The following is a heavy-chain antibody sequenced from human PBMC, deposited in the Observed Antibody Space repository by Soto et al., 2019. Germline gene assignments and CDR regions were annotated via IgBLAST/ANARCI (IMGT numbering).Heavy chain of an antibody. V-gene: IGHV4-39*01. Sequence: SETLSLTCSVSGGSISSSRSYWAWFRQPPGKELEWIANIFYAGNTYYNPSLKSRITIYPDTSKNQFSLQLNSVTPEDTAVYYCARGGKSESFLRDAFDIWGQGTMVTVSS. J-gene: IGHJ3*02. CDR2: IFYAGNT. CDR3: ARGGKSESFLRDAFDI. CDR1: GGSISSSRSY. D-gene: IGHD1-1*01.